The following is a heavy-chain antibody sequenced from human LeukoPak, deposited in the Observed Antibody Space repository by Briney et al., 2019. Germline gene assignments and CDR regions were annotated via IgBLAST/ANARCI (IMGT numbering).Heavy chain of an antibody. CDR2: IYTSGST. D-gene: IGHD3-22*01. J-gene: IGHJ4*02. V-gene: IGHV4-4*07. CDR3: ARDRYYYDSSGYSIIDY. CDR1: GGSISSYY. Sequence: SETLSLTCTDSGGSISSYYWSWIRQPAGKGLEWIGRIYTSGSTNYNPSLKSRVTMSVDTSKNQFSLKLSSVTAADTAVYYCARDRYYYDSSGYSIIDYWGQGTLVTVSS.